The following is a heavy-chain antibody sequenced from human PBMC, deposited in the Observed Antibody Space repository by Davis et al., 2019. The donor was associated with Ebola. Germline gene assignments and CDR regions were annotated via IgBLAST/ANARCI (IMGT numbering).Heavy chain of an antibody. Sequence: GESLKISCDGSGFSFGSQAMSWVRQAPGKGLEWVSVISTSGGSTFYAVSVRGRFTISRDNSKNKLFLQMDSLGAEYTAIYYCAKDEYSSNWYGSDYYYGFDVWGQGTTVIVSS. CDR2: ISTSGGST. CDR3: AKDEYSSNWYGSDYYYGFDV. J-gene: IGHJ6*02. D-gene: IGHD5-18*01. CDR1: GFSFGSQA. V-gene: IGHV3-23*01.